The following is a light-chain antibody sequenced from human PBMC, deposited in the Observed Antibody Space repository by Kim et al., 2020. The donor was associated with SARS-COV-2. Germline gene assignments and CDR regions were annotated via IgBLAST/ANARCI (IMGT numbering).Light chain of an antibody. J-gene: IGLJ2*01. CDR2: DVT. CDR1: SSDVGRYDY. Sequence: QSVLTQPASVSGSPGQSITIPCTGTSSDVGRYDYVCWYQHLPGKAPKLILYDVTRRPSGVSDRFSGSKSGNTASLTISGLQAGDEAAYYCSSFTTTTTLVFGGGTQLT. CDR3: SSFTTTTTLV. V-gene: IGLV2-14*03.